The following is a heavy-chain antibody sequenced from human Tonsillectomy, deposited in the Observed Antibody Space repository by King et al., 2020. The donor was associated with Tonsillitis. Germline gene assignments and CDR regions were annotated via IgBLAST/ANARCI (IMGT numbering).Heavy chain of an antibody. CDR3: AKGVIVVVVAATVFDY. V-gene: IGHV3-23*04. J-gene: IGHJ4*02. Sequence: VQLVESGGGLVQPGGSLRLSCAASGFTFRNYAMTWVRQAPGKGLEWVSAISGSGGSTYYTDSVKGRFTISRDNSKNTLYLQMSSLTAEDTAVYYCAKGVIVVVVAATVFDYWGQGTLVTVSS. CDR1: GFTFRNYA. D-gene: IGHD2-15*01. CDR2: ISGSGGST.